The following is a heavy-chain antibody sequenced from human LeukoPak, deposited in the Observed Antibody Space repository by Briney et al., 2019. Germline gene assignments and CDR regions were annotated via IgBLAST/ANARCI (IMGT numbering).Heavy chain of an antibody. Sequence: PGRSLRLSCAASGFTFSSYAMHWVRQAPGKGLEWVAVITYDGSNKYYADSVKGRFTISRDNSKNTLYLQMNSLRAEDTAAYYCAKDQDIVATIAGGYFDYWGQGTLVTVSS. CDR1: GFTFSSYA. V-gene: IGHV3-30-3*01. D-gene: IGHD5-12*01. CDR3: AKDQDIVATIAGGYFDY. J-gene: IGHJ4*02. CDR2: ITYDGSNK.